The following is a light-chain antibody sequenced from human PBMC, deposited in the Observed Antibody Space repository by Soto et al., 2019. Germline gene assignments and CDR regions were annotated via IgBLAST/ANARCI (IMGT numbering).Light chain of an antibody. V-gene: IGLV1-40*01. CDR2: DNN. J-gene: IGLJ2*01. CDR3: HSYDVSLSGPV. Sequence: QAVLTQPPSVSGAPGQRVTISCTGSRSNTGAGYDVHWYQQLPGTAPKVLIYDNNNRPSGVPDRFSGSKSGTSASLAITGLQAEDEADYYCHSYDVSLSGPVFGGGTKLTVL. CDR1: RSNTGAGYD.